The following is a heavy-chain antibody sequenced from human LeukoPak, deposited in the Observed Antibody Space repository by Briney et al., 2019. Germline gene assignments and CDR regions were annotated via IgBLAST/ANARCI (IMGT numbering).Heavy chain of an antibody. CDR1: GFTFNNYD. V-gene: IGHV3-21*01. CDR3: ARFDSASGTGFDY. CDR2: ISTSSSYK. D-gene: IGHD6-13*01. J-gene: IGHJ4*02. Sequence: GGSLRLSCAASGFTFNNYDMNWVRLAPGRGLEWVSSISTSSSYKYYADSLKGRFTVSRDNAKNSLYLHMKSLRAEDTAVYWCARFDSASGTGFDYWGQGTPVTVSS.